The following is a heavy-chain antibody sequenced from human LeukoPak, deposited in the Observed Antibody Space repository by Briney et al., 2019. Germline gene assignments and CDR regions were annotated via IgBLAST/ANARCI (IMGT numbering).Heavy chain of an antibody. CDR2: IIPILGIA. CDR1: GGTFSSYT. Sequence: SVKVSCKASGGTFSSYTISWVRQAPGQGLEWLGRIIPILGIANYAQKFQSRVTITADKSTSTAYMELSSLRSEDTAVYYCARGAYYDSSGYLDAFDIWGQGTMVTVSS. D-gene: IGHD3-22*01. J-gene: IGHJ3*02. V-gene: IGHV1-69*02. CDR3: ARGAYYDSSGYLDAFDI.